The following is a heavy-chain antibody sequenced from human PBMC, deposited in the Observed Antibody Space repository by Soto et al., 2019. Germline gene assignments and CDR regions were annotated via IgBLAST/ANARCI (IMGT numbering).Heavy chain of an antibody. D-gene: IGHD6-13*01. CDR2: IIPILGIA. V-gene: IGHV1-69*02. CDR3: ARGPYSSSWYGYFDY. J-gene: IGHJ4*02. CDR1: GGTFSSYT. Sequence: QVQLVQSGAEVKKPGSSVKVSCKASGGTFSSYTISWVRQAPGQGLEWMGRIIPILGIANYAQKFQGRVTFTADKSTSTAYMELSSLRSEDTAVYYCARGPYSSSWYGYFDYWGQGTLVTVSS.